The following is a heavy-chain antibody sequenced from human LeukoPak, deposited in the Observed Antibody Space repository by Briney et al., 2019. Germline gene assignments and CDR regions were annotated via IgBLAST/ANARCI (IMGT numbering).Heavy chain of an antibody. J-gene: IGHJ5*02. Sequence: SQTLSLTCAISGDSVSSNSVTWNWIGQSPSRGLEWLGRTYYRSTWYNDYAVSVRGRITVNPDTSKNQFSLHLNSVTPEDTAVYYCARRLTQYNCFDPWGQGILVTVSS. CDR3: ARRLTQYNCFDP. D-gene: IGHD2-21*02. CDR2: TYYRSTWYN. V-gene: IGHV6-1*01. CDR1: GDSVSSNSVT.